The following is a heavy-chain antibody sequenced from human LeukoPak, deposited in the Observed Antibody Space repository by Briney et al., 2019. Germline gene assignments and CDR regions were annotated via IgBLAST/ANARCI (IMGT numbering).Heavy chain of an antibody. CDR2: IWYDGSNK. V-gene: IGHV3-33*01. Sequence: PGGSLRLSCAASGFTFSSYGMHWVRQAPGKGLEWVAVIWYDGSNKYYADSVKGRFTISRDNSKNTLYLQMNSLRAEDTAVYYCASPIYSSSWYSGVDVWGKGTTVTVSS. CDR1: GFTFSSYG. J-gene: IGHJ6*04. D-gene: IGHD6-13*01. CDR3: ASPIYSSSWYSGVDV.